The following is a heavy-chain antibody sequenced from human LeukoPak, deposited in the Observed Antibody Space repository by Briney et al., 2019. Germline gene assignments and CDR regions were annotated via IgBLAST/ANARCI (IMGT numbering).Heavy chain of an antibody. V-gene: IGHV3-7*01. D-gene: IGHD5-12*01. J-gene: IGHJ4*02. CDR1: GFTFSSYW. Sequence: PGGSLRLSCAASGFTFSSYWMSWVRQPPGKGLEWVANIKQDGSEKYYVNSVKGRFTISRDNAKNSLYLQMNSLRAEDTAVYYCARGGRYSGYELFDYWGQGTLVTVSS. CDR3: ARGGRYSGYELFDY. CDR2: IKQDGSEK.